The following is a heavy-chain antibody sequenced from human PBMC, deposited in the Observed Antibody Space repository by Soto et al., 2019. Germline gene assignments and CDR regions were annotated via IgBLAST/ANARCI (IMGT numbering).Heavy chain of an antibody. CDR1: GGSISSGDYY. V-gene: IGHV4-30-4*01. Sequence: SETLSLTCTVSGGSISSGDYYWSWIRQPPGKGLEWIGYIYYSGSTYYNPSLKSRVTISVDTSKNQFSLKLSSVTAADTAVYYCARDGRGYSYGLDYWGQGTLVTSPQ. CDR2: IYYSGST. CDR3: ARDGRGYSYGLDY. J-gene: IGHJ4*02. D-gene: IGHD5-18*01.